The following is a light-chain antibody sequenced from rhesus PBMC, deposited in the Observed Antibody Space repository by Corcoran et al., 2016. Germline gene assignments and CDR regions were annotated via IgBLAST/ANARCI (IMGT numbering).Light chain of an antibody. CDR2: KTY. Sequence: DIQMTQSPSSLSASVVDTVTITCRASQTIDSWLDWYQQKPGKAPKLLIYKTYSLRAGVPSRFSGSGSGTDFTLTIRSLQPVDFATYYCLQYKSSPSFGGGTKVESK. CDR1: QTIDSW. V-gene: IGKV1-22*01. CDR3: LQYKSSPS. J-gene: IGKJ4*01.